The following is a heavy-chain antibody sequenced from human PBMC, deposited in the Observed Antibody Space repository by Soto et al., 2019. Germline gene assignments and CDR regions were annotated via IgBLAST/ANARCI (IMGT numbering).Heavy chain of an antibody. CDR1: GFTFSNYA. CDR3: AREGSGWPYYYYGMDV. Sequence: SLRLSCEVSGFTFSNYAMHWVRQAPGMGLEWVAVTSYDGNNRDYADSVKGRFTISRDNSKNTLHLQMNSLRVEDTAVYYCAREGSGWPYYYYGMDVWGQGTTVTVSS. D-gene: IGHD6-19*01. V-gene: IGHV3-30-3*01. CDR2: TSYDGNNR. J-gene: IGHJ6*02.